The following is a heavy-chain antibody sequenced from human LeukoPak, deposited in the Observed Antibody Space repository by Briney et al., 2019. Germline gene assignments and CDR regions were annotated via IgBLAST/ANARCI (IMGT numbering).Heavy chain of an antibody. CDR3: ARSIAALVGATSGYLFDC. CDR2: ISNSSSYT. J-gene: IGHJ4*02. CDR1: GFTFSGYY. V-gene: IGHV3-11*03. D-gene: IGHD1-26*01. Sequence: GTLTLSCAASGFTFSGYYWSWIRQAPGKGLEGVTYISNSSSYTNYADSVKGRFTISRDNAKNSLYLQMNSLRAEDTAVYYCARSIAALVGATSGYLFDCWRQATQVSVCS.